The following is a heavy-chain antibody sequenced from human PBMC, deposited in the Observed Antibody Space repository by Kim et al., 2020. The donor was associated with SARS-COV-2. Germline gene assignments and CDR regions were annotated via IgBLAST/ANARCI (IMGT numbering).Heavy chain of an antibody. J-gene: IGHJ5*02. V-gene: IGHV1-2*02. CDR3: ARARGYFSWFDP. Sequence: NYAQKFQGRVTMTRDTSISTAYMELSRLRSDDTAVYYCARARGYFSWFDPWGQGTLVTVSS. D-gene: IGHD1-26*01.